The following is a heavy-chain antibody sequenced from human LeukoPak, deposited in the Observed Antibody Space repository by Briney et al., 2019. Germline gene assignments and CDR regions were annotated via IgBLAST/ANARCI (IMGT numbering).Heavy chain of an antibody. CDR1: GYTFTNYG. CDR2: ISGYNGNT. CDR3: ASSGSGSYSGGGYSFDY. J-gene: IGHJ4*02. Sequence: ASVKVSCKASGYTFTNYGISWVRQAPGQGLEWMGWISGYNGNTNYAQKFQGRVTITADESTSTAYMELSSLRSEDTAVYYCASSGSGSYSGGGYSFDYWGQGTLVTVSS. D-gene: IGHD1-26*01. V-gene: IGHV1-18*01.